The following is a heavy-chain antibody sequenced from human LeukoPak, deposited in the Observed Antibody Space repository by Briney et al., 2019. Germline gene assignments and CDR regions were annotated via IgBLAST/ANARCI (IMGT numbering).Heavy chain of an antibody. CDR3: SRARGYSYGLTFDY. D-gene: IGHD5-18*01. Sequence: SETLSLTCTVSGGSISSYYWSWIRQPPGKGPEWIGYIYYSGSTNYNPSLKSRVTISVDTSKNQFSLKLSSVTAADTAVYYLSRARGYSYGLTFDYWGQGTLITVSS. J-gene: IGHJ4*02. CDR1: GGSISSYY. V-gene: IGHV4-59*01. CDR2: IYYSGST.